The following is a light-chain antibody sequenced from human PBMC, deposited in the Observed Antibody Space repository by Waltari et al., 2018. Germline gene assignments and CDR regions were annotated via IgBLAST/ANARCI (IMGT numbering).Light chain of an antibody. J-gene: IGLJ2*01. CDR1: KLGDKY. Sequence: SYELTQPPSVSVSPGQTASITCSGDKLGDKYAFWYQQKPGQSPVLVIYQDSKRPSGIPDGFSASNYGNTATLTISGTQAMDDADYYCQAWGSSTAVFGGGTKLTVL. CDR3: QAWGSSTAV. V-gene: IGLV3-1*01. CDR2: QDS.